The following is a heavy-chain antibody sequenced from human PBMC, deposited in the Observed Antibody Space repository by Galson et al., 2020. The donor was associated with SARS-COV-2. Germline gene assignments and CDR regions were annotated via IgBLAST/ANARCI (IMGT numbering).Heavy chain of an antibody. D-gene: IGHD3-10*01. J-gene: IGHJ4*02. Sequence: ASVKVSCKASGYTFTGFYLHWVRQAPGQGLEWMGRINPNSGGTNYAQKFQGRVTMTRDTSIRTVYMELRGLRSDDTAVFYCARGQGMGPGGFWGQGTLVTVSS. CDR3: ARGQGMGPGGF. CDR1: GYTFTGFY. CDR2: INPNSGGT. V-gene: IGHV1-2*06.